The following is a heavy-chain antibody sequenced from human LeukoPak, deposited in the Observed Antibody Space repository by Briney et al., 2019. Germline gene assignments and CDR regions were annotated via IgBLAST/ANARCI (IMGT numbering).Heavy chain of an antibody. V-gene: IGHV4-59*01. CDR3: ARDQAGTFDY. J-gene: IGHJ4*02. CDR2: IYYSGST. Sequence: SETLSLTCTVSGGSISSYYWSWVRQPPGKGLEWIGYIYYSGSTNYNPSLKSRVTISVDASKNQFSLKLSSVTAADTAVYYCARDQAGTFDYWGQGTLVTVSS. D-gene: IGHD6-19*01. CDR1: GGSISSYY.